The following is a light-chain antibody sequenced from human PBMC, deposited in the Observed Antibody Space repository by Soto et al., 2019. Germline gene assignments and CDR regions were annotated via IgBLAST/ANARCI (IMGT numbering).Light chain of an antibody. CDR2: DVS. V-gene: IGLV2-11*01. J-gene: IGLJ1*01. CDR1: SSDVGGYNY. CDR3: CSYAGSYTEV. Sequence: QLVLTQPRSVSGSPGQSVTISCTGTSSDVGGYNYVSWYQQHPGKAPKLMIYDVSKRPSGVPDRFSGSKSGNTASLTISGLQAEDEADYYCCSYAGSYTEVFGTGTKVTVL.